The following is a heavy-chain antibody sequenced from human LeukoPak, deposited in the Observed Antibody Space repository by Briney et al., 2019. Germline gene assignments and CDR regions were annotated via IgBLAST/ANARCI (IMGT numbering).Heavy chain of an antibody. Sequence: GGSLRLSCAASGFTFSRSAVNWVRQAPGKGLEWVSYITSSSSIIYNADSVKGRFTISRDNAKNSLYLQMNSLRDEDTAVYYCARDAGYSSGWSHWYFDLWGRGTLVTVSS. CDR2: ITSSSSII. J-gene: IGHJ2*01. D-gene: IGHD6-19*01. V-gene: IGHV3-48*02. CDR1: GFTFSRSA. CDR3: ARDAGYSSGWSHWYFDL.